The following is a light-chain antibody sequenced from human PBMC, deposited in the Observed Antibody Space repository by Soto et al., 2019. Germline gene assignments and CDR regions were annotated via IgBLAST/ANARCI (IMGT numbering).Light chain of an antibody. V-gene: IGKV1-9*01. J-gene: IGKJ5*01. CDR3: QQLYRYPIT. Sequence: DVQLTQSPSFMSLSAGDRVTITCRASQGISNSLAWYQQKPGKAPKLLIYSASTLQSGVPSRFSGGFSGTEFTHTISSLQPEDFATYYCQQLYRYPITFGQGTRLEIK. CDR1: QGISNS. CDR2: SAS.